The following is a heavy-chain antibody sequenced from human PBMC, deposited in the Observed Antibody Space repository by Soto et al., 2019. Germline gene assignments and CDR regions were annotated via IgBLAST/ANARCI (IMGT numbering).Heavy chain of an antibody. CDR1: GGSFSGYY. Sequence: SETLSLTCAVYGGSFSGYYWSWIRQPPGKGLEWIGEINHSGSTNYNPSLKSRVTISVDTSKNQFSLKLSSVTAADTAFDYCARGGETYSGYDYYWGQGTLVTVSS. V-gene: IGHV4-34*01. D-gene: IGHD5-12*01. CDR3: ARGGETYSGYDYY. J-gene: IGHJ4*02. CDR2: INHSGST.